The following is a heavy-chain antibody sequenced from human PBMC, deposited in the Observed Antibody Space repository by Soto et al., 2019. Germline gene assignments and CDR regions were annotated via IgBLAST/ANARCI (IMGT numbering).Heavy chain of an antibody. CDR2: FDPEDGET. D-gene: IGHD3-22*01. J-gene: IGHJ3*02. CDR3: ATVGYYYDSSGHVAFDI. CDR1: GYTFTELS. Sequence: GASVKVSCKVSGYTFTELSMHWVRQAPGKGLEWMGGFDPEDGETIYAQKFQGRVTMTEDTSTDTAYMELSSLRSEDTAVYYCATVGYYYDSSGHVAFDIWGQGTMVTVSS. V-gene: IGHV1-24*01.